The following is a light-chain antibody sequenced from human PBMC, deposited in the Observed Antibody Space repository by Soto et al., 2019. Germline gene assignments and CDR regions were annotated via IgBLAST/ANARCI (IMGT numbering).Light chain of an antibody. CDR1: QSISRW. V-gene: IGKV1-5*01. J-gene: IGKJ1*01. Sequence: DIQMTQSPSTLSASVGDRVTIPCRASQSISRWVAWYQQKPGKAPKLLIYDASNLESGVPARFSGSGSGTEFTLTIRSLQPDDFATYYCQQYDSYWTFGQGTKVDIK. CDR2: DAS. CDR3: QQYDSYWT.